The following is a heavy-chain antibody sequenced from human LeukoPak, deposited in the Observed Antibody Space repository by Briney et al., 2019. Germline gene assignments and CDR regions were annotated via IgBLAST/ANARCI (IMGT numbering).Heavy chain of an antibody. CDR3: ARQFQGFDP. CDR1: GFTFSNYA. J-gene: IGHJ5*02. V-gene: IGHV3-23*01. D-gene: IGHD5-24*01. CDR2: ISGSGTST. Sequence: TGGSLRLSCAPSGFTFSNYAMNWVRQAPGKGLEWVSIISGSGTSTIYADSVKGRFTISRDNSKNTLYLQMNSLRAEDTAVYYCARQFQGFDPWGQGTLVTVSS.